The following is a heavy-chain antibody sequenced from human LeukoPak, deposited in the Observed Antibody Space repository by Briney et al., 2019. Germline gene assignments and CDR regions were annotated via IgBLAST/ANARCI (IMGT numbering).Heavy chain of an antibody. CDR3: ARSLLWPTGASDI. CDR1: SGTFRGYY. Sequence: SETLSLTCVVYSGTFRGYYWNWIRQSPGKGLEWIGEINHSGSTTYNPAFKSRVTISVDTSKRQFSLKLNSLTAADTALYFCARSLLWPTGASDIWDKGTMVTVSS. D-gene: IGHD2/OR15-2a*01. J-gene: IGHJ3*02. V-gene: IGHV4-34*01. CDR2: INHSGST.